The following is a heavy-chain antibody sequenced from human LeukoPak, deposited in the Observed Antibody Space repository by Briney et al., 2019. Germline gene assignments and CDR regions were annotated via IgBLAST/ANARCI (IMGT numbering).Heavy chain of an antibody. D-gene: IGHD1-1*01. V-gene: IGHV3-53*01. J-gene: IGHJ4*02. CDR3: AKDRANEVDFDY. Sequence: GGSLRLSCAASGFSVGSTYMTWVRQAPGKGLDWVSVIFSAGNTYYADSVKGRFTISRDNSKNTLYLQMNSLRAEDTAVYYCAKDRANEVDFDYWGQGTLVTVSS. CDR2: IFSAGNT. CDR1: GFSVGSTY.